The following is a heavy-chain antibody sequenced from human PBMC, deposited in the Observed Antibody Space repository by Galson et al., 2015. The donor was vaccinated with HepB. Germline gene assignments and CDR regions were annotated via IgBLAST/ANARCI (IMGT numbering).Heavy chain of an antibody. Sequence: SLRLSCAASGFTFSDYYMSWIRQAPGKGLEWVSYISSSSSYTNYADSVKGRFTISRDNAKNSLYLQMNSLRAEDTAVYYCARPIAVAEINNWFDPWGQGTLVTVSS. CDR2: ISSSSSYT. J-gene: IGHJ5*02. CDR3: ARPIAVAEINNWFDP. CDR1: GFTFSDYY. V-gene: IGHV3-11*03. D-gene: IGHD6-19*01.